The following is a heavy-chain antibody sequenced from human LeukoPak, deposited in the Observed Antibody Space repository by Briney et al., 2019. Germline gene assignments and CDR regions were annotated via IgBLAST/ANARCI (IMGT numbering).Heavy chain of an antibody. CDR1: GYRFTSYW. CDR2: IYPGDSDT. V-gene: IGHV5-51*01. D-gene: IGHD5-18*01. CDR3: ARRTAMGKSDFDY. Sequence: GESLKISCKGSGYRFTSYWIGWVRQMPGKGLEWMGIIYPGDSDTRYSPSFQGQVTISSDKSISTAYLQWSTLKASDTAIYYCARRTAMGKSDFDYWGQGTLVTVSS. J-gene: IGHJ4*02.